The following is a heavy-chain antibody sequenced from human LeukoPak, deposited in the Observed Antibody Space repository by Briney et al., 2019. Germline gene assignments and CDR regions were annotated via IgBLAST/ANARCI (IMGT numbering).Heavy chain of an antibody. V-gene: IGHV3-53*01. CDR3: ARAGLRRPYDY. CDR1: GFTVSSNY. J-gene: IGHJ4*02. D-gene: IGHD3-16*01. CDR2: IYSIGNT. Sequence: PGGSLRLSCAVSGFTVSSNYMSWVRQAPGKGLEWVSVIYSIGNTYYADSVKGRFTISRNTSKNTVYLQMKSLRAEDTAMYYCARAGLRRPYDYWGQGALVTVSS.